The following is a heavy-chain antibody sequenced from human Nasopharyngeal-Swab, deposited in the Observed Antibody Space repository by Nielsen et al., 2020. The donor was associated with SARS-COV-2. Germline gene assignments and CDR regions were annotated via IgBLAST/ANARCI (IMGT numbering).Heavy chain of an antibody. V-gene: IGHV3-48*03. Sequence: GGSLRLSCAGSGFTFSNYEMNWVRQAPGKGLEWISSISGDDATIYYADFVRGRFSISRDNAKKSLYLQMDSLRAEDTAVYYCARASRGWSWGQGTLVTVSS. J-gene: IGHJ5*02. CDR2: ISGDDATI. D-gene: IGHD6-19*01. CDR3: ARASRGWS. CDR1: GFTFSNYE.